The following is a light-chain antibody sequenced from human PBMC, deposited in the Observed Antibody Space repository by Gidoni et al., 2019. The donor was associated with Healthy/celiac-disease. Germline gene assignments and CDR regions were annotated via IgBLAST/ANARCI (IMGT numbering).Light chain of an antibody. CDR3: QQYNNWPF. V-gene: IGKV3-15*01. CDR2: GAS. J-gene: IGKJ4*01. Sequence: ETVMTQSPATLSVSPGERATLPCRASQSVSSNLAWYQQKPGQAPRLLIYGASTRATGIPARFSGSGSGTEFTLTISSLQSEDFAVYYCQQYNNWPFFGGGTKVEIK. CDR1: QSVSSN.